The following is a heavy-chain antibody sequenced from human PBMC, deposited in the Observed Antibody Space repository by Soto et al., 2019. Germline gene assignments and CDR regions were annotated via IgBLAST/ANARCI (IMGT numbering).Heavy chain of an antibody. Sequence: SETLSLTWTVSGGSISSYYWSWIRQPPGKGLEWIGYIYYSGSTNYNPSLKSRVTISVDTSKNQFSLKLSSVTAADTAVYYCARDFLDYGDPGDAFDIWGQGTMVTVSS. V-gene: IGHV4-59*01. CDR1: GGSISSYY. CDR3: ARDFLDYGDPGDAFDI. CDR2: IYYSGST. D-gene: IGHD4-17*01. J-gene: IGHJ3*02.